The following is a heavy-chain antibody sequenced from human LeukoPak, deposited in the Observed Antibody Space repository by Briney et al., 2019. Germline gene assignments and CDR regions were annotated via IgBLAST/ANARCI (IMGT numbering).Heavy chain of an antibody. CDR3: ARVNINNWHSCDY. D-gene: IGHD1-1*01. J-gene: IGHJ4*02. V-gene: IGHV4-4*03. CDR2: IYHSGGP. Sequence: PPETLSLTCAVSGGSISSNNWWGWVRQPPGKGLEWIGEIYHSGGPNYNPSLKSRVTISVDKSRNHFSLNLSSVTAADTAVYYCARVNINNWHSCDYWGQGTLVTVSS. CDR1: GGSISSNNW.